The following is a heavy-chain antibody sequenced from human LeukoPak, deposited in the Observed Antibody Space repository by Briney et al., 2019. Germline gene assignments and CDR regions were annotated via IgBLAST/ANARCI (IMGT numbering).Heavy chain of an antibody. CDR1: VGSISSSSYY. Sequence: SETLSLTCTVSVGSISSSSYYWGWIRQPPGKGLEWIGSIYYSGSTYNNPSLKSRVTISVDTSKNQFSLKLSSVTAADTAVYYCAREVRKTSYYFDYWGQGTLVTVSS. D-gene: IGHD2-21*01. CDR3: AREVRKTSYYFDY. CDR2: IYYSGST. J-gene: IGHJ4*02. V-gene: IGHV4-39*07.